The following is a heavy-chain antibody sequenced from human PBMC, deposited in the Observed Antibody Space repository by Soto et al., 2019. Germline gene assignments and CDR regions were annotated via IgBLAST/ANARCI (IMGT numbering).Heavy chain of an antibody. V-gene: IGHV3-7*01. CDR1: GFTVSNYW. J-gene: IGHJ4*02. D-gene: IGHD6-19*01. CDR2: IKQDGSEQ. CDR3: LCAVAVDY. Sequence: GGSLRLSCVASGFTVSNYWMTWVRQAPGKGLEWVANIKQDGSEQYYVDSVKGRFTISRDNSKNSLYLQMNSLRAGDTAIYYCLCAVAVDYWGQGIPVTVSS.